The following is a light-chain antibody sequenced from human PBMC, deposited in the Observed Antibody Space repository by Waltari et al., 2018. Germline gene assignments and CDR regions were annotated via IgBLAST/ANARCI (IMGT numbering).Light chain of an antibody. CDR3: SSYTVSSSLVI. V-gene: IGLV2-14*01. Sequence: QSALTQPASVSGSPGQSITISCTGTSSDVGGYNHVSWYQQYPGKAPKLMIFDVNSRPSGVSNRFSGSKSGNTASLTISGLQAEDEANYYCSSYTVSSSLVIFGGGTKLTVL. J-gene: IGLJ2*01. CDR2: DVN. CDR1: SSDVGGYNH.